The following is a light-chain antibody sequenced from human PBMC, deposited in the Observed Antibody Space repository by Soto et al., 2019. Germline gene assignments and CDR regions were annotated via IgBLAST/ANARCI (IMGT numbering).Light chain of an antibody. Sequence: EIVLTQSPGTLSLSPGEKATLSCRASQRVSSSYLAWYQQKPGQAPGLLIYGASSRATGIPDRFSGSGSGTDFTITISRLEPEDFAVYYCQQYGSSPRYTFGQGTKLEIK. CDR1: QRVSSSY. CDR2: GAS. V-gene: IGKV3-20*01. CDR3: QQYGSSPRYT. J-gene: IGKJ2*01.